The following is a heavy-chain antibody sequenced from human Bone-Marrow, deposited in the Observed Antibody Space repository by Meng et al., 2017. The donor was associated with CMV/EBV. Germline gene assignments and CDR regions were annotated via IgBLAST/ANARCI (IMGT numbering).Heavy chain of an antibody. D-gene: IGHD3-10*01. J-gene: IGHJ6*02. Sequence: ASVKVSCTASGYTFTSYYMHWVRQAPGQGLEWMGIINPSGGSTSYAQKFQGRVTMTRDTSTSTVYMELSSLRSEDTAVYYFAREENYYGSGSYDYYYYYGMDVWGQGTTVTVSS. CDR3: AREENYYGSGSYDYYYYYGMDV. CDR1: GYTFTSYY. V-gene: IGHV1-46*01. CDR2: INPSGGST.